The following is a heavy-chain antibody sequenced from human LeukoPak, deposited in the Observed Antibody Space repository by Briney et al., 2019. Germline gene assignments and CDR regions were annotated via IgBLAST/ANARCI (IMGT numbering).Heavy chain of an antibody. Sequence: ASVKVSCKASGYTFSTYDINWVRQAPGQGLEWMGWMNPKSGNTGYAQKFQGRLTITRNTSISTAYMELSRLRSDDTAVYYCARTGYSSSWYSGGRQGWFDPWGQGTLVTVSS. D-gene: IGHD6-13*01. V-gene: IGHV1-8*02. CDR2: MNPKSGNT. CDR1: GYTFSTYD. J-gene: IGHJ5*02. CDR3: ARTGYSSSWYSGGRQGWFDP.